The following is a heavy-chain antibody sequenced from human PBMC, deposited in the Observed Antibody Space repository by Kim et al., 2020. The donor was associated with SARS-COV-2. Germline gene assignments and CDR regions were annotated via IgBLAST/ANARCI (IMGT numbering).Heavy chain of an antibody. Sequence: SETLSLTCAVYGGSFSGYYWSWIRQPPGKGLEWIGEINHSGSTNYNPSLKSRVTISVDTSKNQFSLKLSSVTAADTAVYYCARGHPQPRKLSPGYSSGWVDYWGQGTLVTVSS. CDR2: INHSGST. D-gene: IGHD6-19*01. CDR1: GGSFSGYY. J-gene: IGHJ4*02. CDR3: ARGHPQPRKLSPGYSSGWVDY. V-gene: IGHV4-34*01.